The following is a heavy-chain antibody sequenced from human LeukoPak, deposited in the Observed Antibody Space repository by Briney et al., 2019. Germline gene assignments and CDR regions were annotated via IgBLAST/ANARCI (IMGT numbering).Heavy chain of an antibody. Sequence: ASVKVSCKASGYTFTSYGISWVRQAPGQGLEWMGIINPSGGSTSYAQKFQGRVTMTRDTSTSTVYMELSSLRSEDTAVYYCARTYYYDSSATPFDYWGQGTLVTVSS. CDR2: INPSGGST. CDR3: ARTYYYDSSATPFDY. J-gene: IGHJ4*02. D-gene: IGHD3-22*01. V-gene: IGHV1-46*01. CDR1: GYTFTSYG.